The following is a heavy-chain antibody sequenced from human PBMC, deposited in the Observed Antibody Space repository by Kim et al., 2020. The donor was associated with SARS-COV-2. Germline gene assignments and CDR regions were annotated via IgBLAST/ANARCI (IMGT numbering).Heavy chain of an antibody. CDR3: ARGHCTTTSCYGYWFDP. D-gene: IGHD2-2*01. Sequence: SETLSLTCAVYGGSFSDYYWSWIRQPPGKGLEWIGEINHSGSTNYNPSLKSRVTISIDTSKNQFSLKLSTVTAADTAVYYCARGHCTTTSCYGYWFDPWGQGTLVTVSS. V-gene: IGHV4-34*01. CDR2: INHSGST. J-gene: IGHJ5*02. CDR1: GGSFSDYY.